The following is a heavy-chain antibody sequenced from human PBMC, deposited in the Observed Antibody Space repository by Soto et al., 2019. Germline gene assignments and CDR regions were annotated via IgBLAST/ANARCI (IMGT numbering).Heavy chain of an antibody. CDR1: GESFSGYY. CDR3: ARTAANWGYYYGMDV. D-gene: IGHD6-25*01. J-gene: IGHJ6*02. V-gene: IGHV4-34*01. CDR2: INHSGAT. Sequence: QVQLQQWGAGLLKPSETLSLTCAVNGESFSGYYWTWIRQTPEKGLEWIGGINHSGATKFNPSLKRRVTLLVDASSIQFSLKMTSVTAADTAVYYCARTAANWGYYYGMDVWGQGTTVTVAS.